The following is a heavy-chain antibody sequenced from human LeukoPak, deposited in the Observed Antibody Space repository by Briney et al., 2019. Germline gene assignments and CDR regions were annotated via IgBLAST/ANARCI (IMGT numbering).Heavy chain of an antibody. CDR1: GGSFSGYY. CDR3: ARGAGGRFDY. V-gene: IGHV4-34*01. J-gene: IGHJ4*02. Sequence: ETLSLTCAVYGGSFSGYYWSWIRQPPGKGLEWIGEINHSGSTNYNPSLKSRVTISVDTSKNQFSLKLSSVTAADTAVYYCARGAGGRFDYWGQGTLVTVSS. CDR2: INHSGST. D-gene: IGHD4-23*01.